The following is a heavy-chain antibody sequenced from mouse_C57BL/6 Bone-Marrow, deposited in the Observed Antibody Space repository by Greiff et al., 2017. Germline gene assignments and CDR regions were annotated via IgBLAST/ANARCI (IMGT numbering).Heavy chain of an antibody. V-gene: IGHV1-20*01. J-gene: IGHJ1*03. CDR3: ARCDGNYPTLCWYFDV. Sequence: EVQLQQSGPELVKPGDSVKISCKASGYSFTGYFMNWVMQSHGKSLEWIGRINPYNGDTFYNQKFKGKATLTVDKSSSTAHMELRSLTSEDSAVYYCARCDGNYPTLCWYFDVWGTGTTVTVSS. CDR1: GYSFTGYF. CDR2: INPYNGDT. D-gene: IGHD2-1*01.